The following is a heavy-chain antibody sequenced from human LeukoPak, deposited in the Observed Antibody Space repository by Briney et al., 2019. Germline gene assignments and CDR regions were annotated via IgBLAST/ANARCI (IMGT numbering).Heavy chain of an antibody. D-gene: IGHD5-18*01. CDR2: INWNGGST. J-gene: IGHJ4*02. Sequence: GGSLRLSCAASGFTFYDYGMSWVRHAPGKGLEWVSGINWNGGSTGYADSVKGRFTISRDNAKNSLYLQMNSLRAEDTALYYCARGYSYGIDYWGQGTLVTASS. CDR3: ARGYSYGIDY. CDR1: GFTFYDYG. V-gene: IGHV3-20*04.